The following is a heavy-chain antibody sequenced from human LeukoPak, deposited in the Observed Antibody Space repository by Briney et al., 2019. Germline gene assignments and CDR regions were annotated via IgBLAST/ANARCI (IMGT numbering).Heavy chain of an antibody. CDR3: ARDAYYYGSGSYWSWLDP. Sequence: SETLSLTCTVSGGSISSYYWSWIRQPPVKGLEWIGYIYYSGSTNYNPSLKSRVTISVDTSKNQFSLKLSSVTAADTAVYYCARDAYYYGSGSYWSWLDPWGQGTLVTVSS. CDR2: IYYSGST. CDR1: GGSISSYY. D-gene: IGHD3-10*01. J-gene: IGHJ5*02. V-gene: IGHV4-59*01.